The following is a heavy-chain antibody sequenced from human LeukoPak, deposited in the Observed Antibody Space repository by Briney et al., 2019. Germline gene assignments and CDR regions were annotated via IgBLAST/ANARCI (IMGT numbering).Heavy chain of an antibody. D-gene: IGHD4-11*01. CDR2: IIPILGIA. J-gene: IGHJ4*02. Sequence: EASVKVSCKASGGTISSYAISWVRQAPGQGLEWMGRIIPILGIANYAQKFQGRVTITADKSTSTAYMELSSLRSEDTAVYYCASSHSNSRSHVTLYYFDYWGQGTLVTVSS. V-gene: IGHV1-69*04. CDR3: ASSHSNSRSHVTLYYFDY. CDR1: GGTISSYA.